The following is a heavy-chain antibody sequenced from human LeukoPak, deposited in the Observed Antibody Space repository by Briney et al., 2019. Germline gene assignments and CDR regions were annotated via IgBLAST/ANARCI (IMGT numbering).Heavy chain of an antibody. CDR3: ARALSGYYSIDY. D-gene: IGHD3-22*01. CDR1: GFTFSSYG. CDR2: IWFDGSTE. V-gene: IGHV3-33*01. Sequence: GRSLRLSCAASGFTFSSYGMHWVRQAPDKGLEWVAVIWFDGSTEFYADPVKGRFTISRDNSKNTLYLQMDGLRAEDTAVYYCARALSGYYSIDYWGQGTLVTVSS. J-gene: IGHJ4*02.